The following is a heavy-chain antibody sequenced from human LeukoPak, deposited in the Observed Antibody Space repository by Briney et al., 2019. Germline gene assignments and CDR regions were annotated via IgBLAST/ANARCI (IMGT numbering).Heavy chain of an antibody. J-gene: IGHJ4*02. Sequence: SETLSLTCTVSGGSISSSSYYWGRIRQPPGKGLEWIGSIYYSGSTYYNPSLKSRVTISVDTSKNQFSLKLSSVTAADTAVYYCARERANYYDSSGRPAPRGYYFDYWGQGTLVTVSS. CDR1: GGSISSSSYY. CDR2: IYYSGST. D-gene: IGHD3-22*01. V-gene: IGHV4-39*07. CDR3: ARERANYYDSSGRPAPRGYYFDY.